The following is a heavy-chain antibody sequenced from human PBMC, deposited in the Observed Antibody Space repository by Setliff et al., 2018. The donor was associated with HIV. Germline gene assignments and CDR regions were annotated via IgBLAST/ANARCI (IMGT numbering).Heavy chain of an antibody. J-gene: IGHJ4*02. CDR3: ARASDMLTAYYDHFDY. CDR1: GGSISSSRYY. Sequence: KPSETLSLTCTVAGGSISSSRYYWGWIRQSPGKGLEWIGSIYYSGSTHYNPSLKSRVTISVDTSKNQFSLKVSSVTAADTAVYYCARASDMLTAYYDHFDYWGQGTLVTVSS. V-gene: IGHV4-39*07. D-gene: IGHD3-9*01. CDR2: IYYSGST.